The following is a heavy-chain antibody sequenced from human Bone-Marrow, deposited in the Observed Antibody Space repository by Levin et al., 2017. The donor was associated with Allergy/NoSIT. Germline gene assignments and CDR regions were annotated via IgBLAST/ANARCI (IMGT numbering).Heavy chain of an antibody. CDR2: IFTTGST. Sequence: SETLSLTCLVSGGSNSNYYWSWIRQPAGKGLEWIGNIFTTGSTNYNPSLKNRVTMSMGPSKNQLSLNLTSVTAADTAVYYCARGGNWFDPWGQGTPVTVSS. CDR3: ARGGNWFDP. D-gene: IGHD3-10*01. CDR1: GGSNSNYY. V-gene: IGHV4-4*07. J-gene: IGHJ5*02.